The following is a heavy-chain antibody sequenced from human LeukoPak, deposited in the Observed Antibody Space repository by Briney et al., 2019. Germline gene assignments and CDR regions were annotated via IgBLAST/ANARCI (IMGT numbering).Heavy chain of an antibody. CDR2: IYPGDSDT. D-gene: IGHD6-13*01. Sequence: GESLQISCKGSGYSFTTYWIGWVRQLPGKGLEWMGIIYPGDSDTTYSPSFQGQVTISADKSISTAYLQWSSLKASDSAMYYCGRIPAAGSLKGSFDIWGQGTMVTVSS. CDR3: GRIPAAGSLKGSFDI. CDR1: GYSFTTYW. J-gene: IGHJ3*02. V-gene: IGHV5-51*01.